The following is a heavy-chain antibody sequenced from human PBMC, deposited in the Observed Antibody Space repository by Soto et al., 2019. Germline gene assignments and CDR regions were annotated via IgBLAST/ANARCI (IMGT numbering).Heavy chain of an antibody. CDR1: GYNFTSYW. Sequence: GESLKISCKGSGYNFTSYWINWVRQMPVKGLEWMGRIDPSDSYTNYSPSFQGHVTISADKSISTAYLQWSSLKASDTAMYYCARLDTAMFRDYYYYGMDVWGQGTTVTVSS. D-gene: IGHD5-18*01. V-gene: IGHV5-10-1*01. CDR3: ARLDTAMFRDYYYYGMDV. J-gene: IGHJ6*02. CDR2: IDPSDSYT.